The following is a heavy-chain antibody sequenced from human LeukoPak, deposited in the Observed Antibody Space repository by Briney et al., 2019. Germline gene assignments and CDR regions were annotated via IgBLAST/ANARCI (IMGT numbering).Heavy chain of an antibody. D-gene: IGHD3-10*01. Sequence: PGGSLRLSCAASGFTVSNNYMSWVRQAPGKGLEGGSVIYSGGSTYYSDSVKGRFTISRDNSKNTLYLQMNSLRAEDTAVYYCAREGYGSGSYFDYWGQGTLVTVSS. V-gene: IGHV3-66*02. CDR1: GFTVSNNY. CDR2: IYSGGST. J-gene: IGHJ4*02. CDR3: AREGYGSGSYFDY.